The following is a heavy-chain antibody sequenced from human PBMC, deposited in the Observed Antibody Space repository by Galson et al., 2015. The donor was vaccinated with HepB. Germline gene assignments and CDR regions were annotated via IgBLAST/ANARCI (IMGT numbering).Heavy chain of an antibody. D-gene: IGHD1-1*01. CDR3: ARGTGYDAFDI. CDR2: IWYDGSNK. Sequence: SLRLSCAASGFTFSSYGMHWVRQAPGKGLEWVAVIWYDGSNKYYADSVKGRFTISRDNSKNTLYLQMNSLRAEDTAVYYCARGTGYDAFDIWGQGTMVTVSS. V-gene: IGHV3-30*19. J-gene: IGHJ3*02. CDR1: GFTFSSYG.